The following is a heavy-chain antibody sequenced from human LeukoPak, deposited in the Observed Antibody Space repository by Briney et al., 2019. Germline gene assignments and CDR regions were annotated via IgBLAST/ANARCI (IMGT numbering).Heavy chain of an antibody. CDR3: AKDGYSSSPGFGY. CDR2: IRYDGSNK. J-gene: IGHJ4*02. Sequence: GGSLRLSCAASGFTFSSYGMHWVRQAPGKGLEWVAFIRYDGSNKYYADSVKGRFTISRDNSKNTLYLQMNSLRAEDTAVYYCAKDGYSSSPGFGYWGQGTLVTISS. V-gene: IGHV3-30*02. CDR1: GFTFSSYG. D-gene: IGHD6-13*01.